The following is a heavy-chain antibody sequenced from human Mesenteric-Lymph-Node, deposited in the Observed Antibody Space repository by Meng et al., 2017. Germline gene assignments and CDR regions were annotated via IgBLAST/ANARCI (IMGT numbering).Heavy chain of an antibody. CDR3: ARDPTGGEDHQRV. J-gene: IGHJ4*02. Sequence: QGLLQWSGPGLVSPSGTLPLTCVVSGGSISSSNWWIWVRQPPGKGLEWIGKIYHSGITIYNPSLKSRVTMSVDNSKNQFSLKLNSMTAADTAVYYCARDPTGGEDHQRVWGQGTLVTVSS. CDR1: GGSISSSNW. D-gene: IGHD1-14*01. V-gene: IGHV4-4*02. CDR2: IYHSGIT.